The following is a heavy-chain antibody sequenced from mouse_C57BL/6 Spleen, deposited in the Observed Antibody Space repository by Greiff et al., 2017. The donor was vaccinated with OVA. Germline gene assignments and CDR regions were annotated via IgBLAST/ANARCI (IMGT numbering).Heavy chain of an antibody. Sequence: EVMLVESGGGLVKPGGSLKLSCAASGFTFSDYGMHWVRQAPEKGLEWVAYISSGSSTIYYADTVKGRFTISRDNAKNTLFLQMTSLRSEDTAMYYCARGETAQASYAMDYWGQGTSVTVSS. CDR1: GFTFSDYG. V-gene: IGHV5-17*01. D-gene: IGHD3-2*02. J-gene: IGHJ4*01. CDR2: ISSGSSTI. CDR3: ARGETAQASYAMDY.